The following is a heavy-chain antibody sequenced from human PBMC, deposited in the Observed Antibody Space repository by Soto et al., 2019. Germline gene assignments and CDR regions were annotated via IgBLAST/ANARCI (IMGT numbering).Heavy chain of an antibody. V-gene: IGHV1-18*01. CDR1: GYTFTSYG. CDR3: ARAGWYLGGQRLGEDAFDI. J-gene: IGHJ3*02. Sequence: QVQLVQSGAEVKKPGASVKVSCKASGYTFTSYGISWVRQAPGQGLEWMGWISAYNGNTNYAQKLQGRVTMTTDTSTSTAYMALRSLRSDDTAVYYCARAGWYLGGQRLGEDAFDIWGQGTMVTVSS. CDR2: ISAYNGNT. D-gene: IGHD6-19*01.